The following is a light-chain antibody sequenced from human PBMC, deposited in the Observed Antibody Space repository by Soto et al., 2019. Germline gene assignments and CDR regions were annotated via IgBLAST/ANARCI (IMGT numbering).Light chain of an antibody. CDR1: SSDVGGYNY. V-gene: IGLV2-14*01. Sequence: QSVLTQPASVSGSPGQSITISCTGTSSDVGGYNYVSWYQQHPGKAPKLMIYDVSNRPSGVSNRFSGSKSGNTASLTISVLQAEDEADYYCSSYTSSSLDSYGFGTGTKVTVL. CDR2: DVS. J-gene: IGLJ1*01. CDR3: SSYTSSSLDSYG.